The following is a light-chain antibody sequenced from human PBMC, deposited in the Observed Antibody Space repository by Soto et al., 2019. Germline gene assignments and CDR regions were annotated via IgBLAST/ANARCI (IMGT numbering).Light chain of an antibody. CDR1: QSVSSNS. J-gene: IGKJ1*01. CDR2: GTS. Sequence: EIVLTQSPGTLSLSPGESATLSCRASQSVSSNSLAWYRRNPGQPPSLLIYGTSTRATDIPRRFSGSGSGTDFTLTITRLEPEDFAVYLCQQYGDSPPTFGQGTKVEVQ. CDR3: QQYGDSPPT. V-gene: IGKV3-20*01.